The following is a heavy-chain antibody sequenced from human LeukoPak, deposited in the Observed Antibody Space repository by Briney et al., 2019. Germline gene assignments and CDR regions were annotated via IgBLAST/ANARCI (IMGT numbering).Heavy chain of an antibody. D-gene: IGHD3-10*01. Sequence: GGSLRLSCAGAGFSITDHHMDWVRQAPGKGLVWVSRINSDGSSTSYADSVKGRFTISRDNAKNTLYLQMNSLRAEDTAVYYCARVAYGSGYNWFDPWGQGTLVTVSS. CDR3: ARVAYGSGYNWFDP. CDR2: INSDGSST. V-gene: IGHV3-74*01. J-gene: IGHJ5*02. CDR1: GFSITDHH.